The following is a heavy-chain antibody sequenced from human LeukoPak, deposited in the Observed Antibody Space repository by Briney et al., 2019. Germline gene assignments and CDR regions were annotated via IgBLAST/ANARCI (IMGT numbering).Heavy chain of an antibody. CDR2: ISSSSSYI. Sequence: PGGSLRLSCAASGFTFSSYSMNWVRQAPGKGLEWVSSISSSSSYIYYADSVKGRFTISRDNAKNSLYLQMNSLRAEDTAVYYCAREMEGGALWDAFDIWGQGTMVTVSS. V-gene: IGHV3-21*01. J-gene: IGHJ3*02. CDR3: AREMEGGALWDAFDI. CDR1: GFTFSSYS. D-gene: IGHD3-16*01.